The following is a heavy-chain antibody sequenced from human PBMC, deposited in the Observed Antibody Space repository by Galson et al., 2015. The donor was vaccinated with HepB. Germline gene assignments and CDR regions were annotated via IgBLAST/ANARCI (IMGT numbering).Heavy chain of an antibody. D-gene: IGHD6-19*01. CDR1: GYTLTSYA. V-gene: IGHV1-3*01. CDR2: INAGNGNT. Sequence: SCRASGYTLTSYATHWVRQAPGQRLEWMGWINAGNGNTKYSQKFQGRVTITRDTSASTAYMELSSLRSEDTAVYCCAGAVAGTPPGWGQGTLVTVSS. CDR3: AGAVAGTPPG. J-gene: IGHJ4*02.